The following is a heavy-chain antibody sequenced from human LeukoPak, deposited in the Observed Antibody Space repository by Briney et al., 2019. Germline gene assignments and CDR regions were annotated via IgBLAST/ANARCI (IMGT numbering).Heavy chain of an antibody. V-gene: IGHV5-51*01. CDR2: IYPGDSDT. Sequence: GVSLTISCKGSGYSFPTYWIGWVRPIPRQDLEWMGSIYPGDSDTRYSPSFQGQVTISADKSISTAYLQWSSLKASDTAMYYCARIQKTGDFLIWGQGTLVTVSS. CDR1: GYSFPTYW. CDR3: ARIQKTGDFLI. D-gene: IGHD2-21*02. J-gene: IGHJ4*02.